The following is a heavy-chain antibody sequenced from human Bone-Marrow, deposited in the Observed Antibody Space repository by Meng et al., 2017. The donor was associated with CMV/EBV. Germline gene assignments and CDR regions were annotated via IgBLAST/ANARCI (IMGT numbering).Heavy chain of an antibody. V-gene: IGHV4-39*01. J-gene: IGHJ2*01. D-gene: IGHD3-3*01. CDR1: GGSISSSSYY. CDR2: IYYSGST. Sequence: GSLRLSCTVSGGSISSSSYYWGWIRQPPGKGLEWIGSIYYSGSTYYNPSLKSRVTMSVDTSKNQFSLKLSSVTAAATAVYYCARLGPSYYDFWSGYYTRWYFDLWGRGTLVTVSS. CDR3: ARLGPSYYDFWSGYYTRWYFDL.